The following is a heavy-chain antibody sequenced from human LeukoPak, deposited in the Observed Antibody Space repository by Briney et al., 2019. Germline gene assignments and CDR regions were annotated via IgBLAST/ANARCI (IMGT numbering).Heavy chain of an antibody. J-gene: IGHJ4*02. CDR3: ARVREDTSSLGY. CDR2: ISRNGDST. D-gene: IGHD6-13*01. Sequence: GGSLRLSCAASGFTFNNYAMHWVRQAPGKGLAYVSAISRNGDSTYYANSVKGRFTISRDNSKNTLYLQMGRLRAEDMAVYYCARVREDTSSLGYWGQGTLVTVSS. CDR1: GFTFNNYA. V-gene: IGHV3-64*01.